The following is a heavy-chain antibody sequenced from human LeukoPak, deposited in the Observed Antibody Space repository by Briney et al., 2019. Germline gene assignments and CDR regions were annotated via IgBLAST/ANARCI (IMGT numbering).Heavy chain of an antibody. CDR2: TNQDGSQK. CDR3: AAWGSGNY. Sequence: GGSLRLSCAASGFNFRDFWMNWIRRAPGKGLEWVANTNQDGSQKYYVDSVRGRFTISRDNAENLFYLQIDSLRVEDTAIYYCAAWGSGNYWGQGTLVTVSS. D-gene: IGHD7-27*01. V-gene: IGHV3-7*03. J-gene: IGHJ4*02. CDR1: GFNFRDFW.